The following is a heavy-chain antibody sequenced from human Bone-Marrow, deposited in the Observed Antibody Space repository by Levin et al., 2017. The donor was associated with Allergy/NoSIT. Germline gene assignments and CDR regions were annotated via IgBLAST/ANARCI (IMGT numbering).Heavy chain of an antibody. Sequence: GESLKISCAASGFTFSDYAITWVRQAPGQGLQWVSAIRGSGEKTYYRDSVKGRFTVSRDNSKNTAYLQMSSLRVEDTAFYYCAREMGGTRGWYTVDYWGQGTLVTVSP. CDR1: GFTFSDYA. V-gene: IGHV3-23*01. CDR2: IRGSGEKT. D-gene: IGHD6-19*01. J-gene: IGHJ4*02. CDR3: AREMGGTRGWYTVDY.